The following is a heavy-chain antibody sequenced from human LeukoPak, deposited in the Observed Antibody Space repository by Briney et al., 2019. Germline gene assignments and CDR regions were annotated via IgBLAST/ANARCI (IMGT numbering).Heavy chain of an antibody. D-gene: IGHD2-2*01. CDR1: GGSIRSSYY. J-gene: IGHJ6*03. CDR2: IYYSGTT. V-gene: IGHV4-39*07. CDR3: ARGHCSSTSCYPGGYYYYMDV. Sequence: PSETLSLTCTVSGGSIRSSYYWGWIRQPPGKGLEWIGSIYYSGTTYDNPSLKSRVTMSVDTSKNQFSLKLSSVTAADTAVYYCARGHCSSTSCYPGGYYYYMDVWGKGTTVTVSS.